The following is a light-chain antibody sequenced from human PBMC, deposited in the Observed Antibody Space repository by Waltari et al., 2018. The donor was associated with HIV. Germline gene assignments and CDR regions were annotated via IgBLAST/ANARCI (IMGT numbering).Light chain of an antibody. CDR1: SLRTYY. CDR2: GTN. CDR3: GSRDSSGYSYG. V-gene: IGLV3-19*01. J-gene: IGLJ1*01. Sequence: SSDLTQDPGVSVALGQTVRITCQGDSLRTYYAAWYQQKPGQAPNLVVYGTNNRPAGIPDGFSGSTSGNTASLTITGAQAVDDADYYCGSRDSSGYSYGFGPGTKVTVL.